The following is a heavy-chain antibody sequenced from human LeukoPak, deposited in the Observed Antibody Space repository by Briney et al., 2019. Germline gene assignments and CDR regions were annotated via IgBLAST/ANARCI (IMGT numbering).Heavy chain of an antibody. CDR2: IKQDGSEK. CDR1: GFTFSSYW. Sequence: QSGGSLRLSCAASGFTFSSYWMSWVRQAPGKGLEWVANIKQDGSEKYYVDSVKGRFTISRDNAKNSLYLQMNSLRAEDTALYYASGHGSSSYWGQGTLVAVSS. D-gene: IGHD6-13*01. V-gene: IGHV3-7*03. J-gene: IGHJ4*02. CDR3: SGHGSSSY.